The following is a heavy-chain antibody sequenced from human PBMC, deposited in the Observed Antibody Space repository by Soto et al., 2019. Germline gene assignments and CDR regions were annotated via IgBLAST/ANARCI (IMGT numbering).Heavy chain of an antibody. Sequence: SETLSLTCPFSGASISSGGYYWSWIRQPPGKGLEWIGYTYYSGSTYYNPSLKSRLTVLVDASKNQLSLSLTSVTAADTAVYYCARDQAPGAFTRGYFDYWGQGILVTVSS. CDR2: TYYSGST. D-gene: IGHD1-26*01. J-gene: IGHJ4*02. CDR3: ARDQAPGAFTRGYFDY. V-gene: IGHV4-31*03. CDR1: GASISSGGYY.